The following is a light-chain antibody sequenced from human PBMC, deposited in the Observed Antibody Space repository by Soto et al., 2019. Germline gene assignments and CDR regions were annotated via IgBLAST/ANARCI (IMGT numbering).Light chain of an antibody. CDR1: QSISSW. V-gene: IGKV1-5*03. J-gene: IGKJ1*01. CDR3: QQYNSNPWT. Sequence: DIQMTQSPSTLSASVGDRVTITCRASQSISSWLAWYQQKPGKAPNLLIYKASSLEGGVPSRFSSSGSGTEFTLAINSLQPDDFATYFCQQYNSNPWTFGQGTEVEIK. CDR2: KAS.